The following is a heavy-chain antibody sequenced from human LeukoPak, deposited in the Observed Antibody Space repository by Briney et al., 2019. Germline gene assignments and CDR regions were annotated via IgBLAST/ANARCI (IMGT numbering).Heavy chain of an antibody. D-gene: IGHD4-17*01. CDR3: AKDSPIDGDYGTPFDY. Sequence: GGSLRLSCAASGFTFSSYGMHWVRQAPGKGLEWVAVISYDGSNKYYADSVKGRFTISRDNSKNTLYLQMNSLRAEDTAVYYCAKDSPIDGDYGTPFDYWGQGTLVTVSS. J-gene: IGHJ4*02. V-gene: IGHV3-30*18. CDR2: ISYDGSNK. CDR1: GFTFSSYG.